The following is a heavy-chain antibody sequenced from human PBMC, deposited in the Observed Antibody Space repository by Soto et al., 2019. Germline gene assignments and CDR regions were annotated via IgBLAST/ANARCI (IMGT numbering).Heavy chain of an antibody. V-gene: IGHV3-48*02. CDR3: AKDSNDYENFYSGMDV. Sequence: PGGSLRLSCAASGFTFSSYSMNWVRQAPGKGLEWVSYISSSSSTIYYADSVKGRFTVSRDNAKNSLYLQMTSLRDEDTAVYYCAKDSNDYENFYSGMDVWGQGTTVTVS. CDR1: GFTFSSYS. D-gene: IGHD4-17*01. CDR2: ISSSSSTI. J-gene: IGHJ6*02.